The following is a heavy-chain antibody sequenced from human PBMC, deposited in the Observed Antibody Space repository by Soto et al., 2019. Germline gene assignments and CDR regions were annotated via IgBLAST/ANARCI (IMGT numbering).Heavy chain of an antibody. V-gene: IGHV5-10-1*01. D-gene: IGHD1-26*01. CDR1: GYSFTSYW. J-gene: IGHJ4*02. Sequence: PGESLKISCKASGYSFTSYWISWVRQMPGKGLELMGKIDPSDSYTHYNPSFQGHVTISADKSISTAYLQWSSLKASDTAMYYCARLSGVGTTWAFDYWGQGTLVTVSS. CDR2: IDPSDSYT. CDR3: ARLSGVGTTWAFDY.